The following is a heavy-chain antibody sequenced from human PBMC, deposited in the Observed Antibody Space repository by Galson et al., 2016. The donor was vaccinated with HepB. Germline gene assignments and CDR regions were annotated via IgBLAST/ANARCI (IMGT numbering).Heavy chain of an antibody. D-gene: IGHD3-10*01. Sequence: SLRLSCAASGFTFSVYWMTWVRQAPGKGLEWVANINQDGSEKSYVDSVKGRFTISRDNAKNSLSLHMNSLRAEDTAVYYCAGASLSFGELTDWGQGILVTVSS. CDR2: INQDGSEK. V-gene: IGHV3-7*01. J-gene: IGHJ1*01. CDR1: GFTFSVYW. CDR3: AGASLSFGELTD.